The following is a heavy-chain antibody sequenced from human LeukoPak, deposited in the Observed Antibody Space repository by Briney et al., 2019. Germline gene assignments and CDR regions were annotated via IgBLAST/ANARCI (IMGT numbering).Heavy chain of an antibody. V-gene: IGHV1-8*01. D-gene: IGHD6-6*01. CDR3: ARDGAARIEDY. J-gene: IGHJ4*02. CDR1: GYTFTSYD. Sequence: ASVKVSCKASGYTFTSYDINWVRQATGQGLEWMGWMNPNSGNTGYAQKFQGRVTMTRDTSTSTVYMELSSLRSEDTAVYYCARDGAARIEDYWGQGTLVTVSS. CDR2: MNPNSGNT.